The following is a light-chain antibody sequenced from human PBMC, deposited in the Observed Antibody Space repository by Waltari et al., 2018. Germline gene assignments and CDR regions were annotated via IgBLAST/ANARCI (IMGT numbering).Light chain of an antibody. J-gene: IGKJ3*01. Sequence: DIVMTQSPDSLYVSLGERATINCKSSLSILHSSQNKNYLAWYQQKSGQSPKLLIYAASTRESGVPDRFSGSGSGTDFTLTISGLQAEDVAVYYCQQYFSSPLSFGPGTKVDIK. CDR3: QQYFSSPLS. V-gene: IGKV4-1*01. CDR2: AAS. CDR1: LSILHSSQNKNY.